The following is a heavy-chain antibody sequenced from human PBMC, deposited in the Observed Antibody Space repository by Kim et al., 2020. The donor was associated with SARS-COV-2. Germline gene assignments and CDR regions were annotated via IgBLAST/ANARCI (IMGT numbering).Heavy chain of an antibody. V-gene: IGHV3-74*01. CDR3: ARDLMGADDF. CDR2: IDTDGTTT. D-gene: IGHD3-16*01. J-gene: IGHJ4*02. Sequence: GGSLRLSCTASGFTFSSYWMHWVRQAPGKGLVWVSRIDTDGTTTTYADSVRGRFTISRDNAKNTLYLQMNSLRDEDTAVYYCARDLMGADDFWGQGTLV. CDR1: GFTFSSYW.